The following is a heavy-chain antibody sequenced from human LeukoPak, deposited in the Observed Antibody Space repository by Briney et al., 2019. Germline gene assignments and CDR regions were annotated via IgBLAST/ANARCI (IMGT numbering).Heavy chain of an antibody. CDR1: RFTFSSYG. D-gene: IGHD3-9*01. Sequence: GGTLRLSCAASRFTFSSYGMSWVRQAPGKGLEWVSTINGGGVSTYYADSVKGRLTISRDNSKNTLYLQMNSLRAEDTAVYYCAKYGDILTGYPYYFDYWGQGTLVTVSS. CDR2: INGGGVST. V-gene: IGHV3-23*01. CDR3: AKYGDILTGYPYYFDY. J-gene: IGHJ4*02.